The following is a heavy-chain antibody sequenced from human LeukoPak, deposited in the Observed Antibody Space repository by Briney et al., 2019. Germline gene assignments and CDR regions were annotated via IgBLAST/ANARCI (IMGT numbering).Heavy chain of an antibody. CDR3: ARGSAQYGSGSYNY. D-gene: IGHD3-10*01. V-gene: IGHV1-69*01. Sequence: SVKVSCKASGGTFSSYAISWVRQAPGQGLEWMGGIIPIFGTANYAQKFQGRVTITADESTSTAYMELSSLRSEDTAVYYCARGSAQYGSGSYNYWGQGTPVTVSS. CDR1: GGTFSSYA. J-gene: IGHJ4*02. CDR2: IIPIFGTA.